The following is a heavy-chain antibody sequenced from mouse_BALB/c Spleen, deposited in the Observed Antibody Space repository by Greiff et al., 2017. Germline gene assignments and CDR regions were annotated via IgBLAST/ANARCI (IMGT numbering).Heavy chain of an antibody. V-gene: IGHV3-1*02. CDR2: IHYSGST. J-gene: IGHJ3*01. CDR1: GYSITSGYG. D-gene: IGHD1-1*01. CDR3: ARSLYYGSKRFAY. Sequence: VQLQQSGPDLVKPSQSLSLTCTVTGYSITSGYGWHWIRQFPGNKLEWMGYIHYSGSTNYNPSLKSRISITRDTSKNQFFLQLNSVTTEDTATYYCARSLYYGSKRFAYWGQGTLVTVSA.